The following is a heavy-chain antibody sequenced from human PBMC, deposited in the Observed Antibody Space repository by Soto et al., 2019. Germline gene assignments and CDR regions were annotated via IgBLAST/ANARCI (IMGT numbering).Heavy chain of an antibody. Sequence: PGESLKISCKGSGYSFTSYWIGWVRQMPGKGLEWMGIIYPGDSDTRYSPSFQGQVTISADKSISTAYLQWSSLKASDTAMYYCARSHYGDYTEPAYYYYGMDVWGQGTTVTVSS. CDR1: GYSFTSYW. D-gene: IGHD4-17*01. CDR2: IYPGDSDT. CDR3: ARSHYGDYTEPAYYYYGMDV. J-gene: IGHJ6*02. V-gene: IGHV5-51*01.